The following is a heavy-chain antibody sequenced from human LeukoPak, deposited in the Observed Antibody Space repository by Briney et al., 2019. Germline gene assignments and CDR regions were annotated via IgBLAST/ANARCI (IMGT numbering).Heavy chain of an antibody. CDR3: ARASGITIFGVVNAFDY. V-gene: IGHV4-61*02. J-gene: IGHJ4*02. CDR2: IYTSGST. D-gene: IGHD3-3*01. CDR1: GGSISSGSYY. Sequence: TLSLTCTASGGSISSGSYYWSWIRQPAGKGLEWIGRIYTSGSTNYNPSLKSRVTISVDTSKNQFSLKLSSVTAADTAVYYCARASGITIFGVVNAFDYWGQGTLVTVSS.